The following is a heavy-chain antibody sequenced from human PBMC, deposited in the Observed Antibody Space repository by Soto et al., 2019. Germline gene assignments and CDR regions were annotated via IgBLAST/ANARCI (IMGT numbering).Heavy chain of an antibody. D-gene: IGHD3-22*01. CDR3: ARGPYYYDSSGRTKFDY. CDR2: ISSSSSYI. V-gene: IGHV3-21*01. J-gene: IGHJ4*02. Sequence: GGSLRLSCAASGFTFSSYSMNRVRQAPGKGLEWVSSISSSSSYIYYADSVKGRFTISRDNAKNSLYLQMNSPRAEDTAVYYCARGPYYYDSSGRTKFDYWGQGTLVTVSS. CDR1: GFTFSSYS.